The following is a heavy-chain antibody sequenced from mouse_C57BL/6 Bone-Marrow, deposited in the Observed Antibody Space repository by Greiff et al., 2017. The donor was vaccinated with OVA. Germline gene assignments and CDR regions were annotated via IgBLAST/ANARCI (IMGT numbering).Heavy chain of an antibody. CDR2: IHPNSGST. V-gene: IGHV1-64*01. Sequence: QVQLQQSGAELVKPGASVKLSCKASGYTFTSYWMHWVKQRPGQGLEWIGMIHPNSGSTNYNEKFKSKATLTVDKSSSTAYMQLSSLTSEDSAVYYCAYITTVRGYFDVWGTGTTVTVSS. D-gene: IGHD1-1*01. CDR3: AYITTVRGYFDV. J-gene: IGHJ1*03. CDR1: GYTFTSYW.